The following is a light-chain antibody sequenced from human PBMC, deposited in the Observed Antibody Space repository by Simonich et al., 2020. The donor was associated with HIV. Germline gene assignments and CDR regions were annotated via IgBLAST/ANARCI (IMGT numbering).Light chain of an antibody. CDR2: YVT. V-gene: IGLV2-11*01. Sequence: QSALTQPRSVSGSPGQSVTISCTGTISDASDYKYVSWYQQHPGKAPNLMIYYVTQRPTGVPDRFSGSNAGNTASLTISGLQAEDEAEYYCCSYAGSYTFVVFGGGTKLTVL. J-gene: IGLJ2*01. CDR1: ISDASDYKY. CDR3: CSYAGSYTFVV.